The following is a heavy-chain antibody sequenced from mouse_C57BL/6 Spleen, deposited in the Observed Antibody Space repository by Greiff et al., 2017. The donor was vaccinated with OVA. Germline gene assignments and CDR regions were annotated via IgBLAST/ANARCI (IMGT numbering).Heavy chain of an antibody. CDR1: GYTFTDYE. V-gene: IGHV1-15*01. Sequence: QVQLKQSGAELVRPGASVTLSCKASGYTFTDYEMHWVKQTPVHGLEWIGAIDPETGGTAYNQKFKGKAILTADKSSSTAYMELRSLTSEDSAVYYCTKIYYGNYGYFDVWGKGTTVTVSS. CDR2: IDPETGGT. CDR3: TKIYYGNYGYFDV. D-gene: IGHD2-1*01. J-gene: IGHJ1*03.